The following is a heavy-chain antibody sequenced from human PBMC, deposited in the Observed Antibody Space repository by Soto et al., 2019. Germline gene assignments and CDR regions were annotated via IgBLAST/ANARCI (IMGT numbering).Heavy chain of an antibody. CDR3: AKEYPSCRSNSCSLEGIFDY. Sequence: EVQVLESGGGLVQPGGSLRLSCAASGFTFSSYAMSWVRQAPGKGLEWVSSYSGSSGRTYYADSVKGRFTISGDNSKNTRYLEMSGRRAEYTAVYFCAKEYPSCRSNSCSLEGIFDYWGQGTLVTVSS. D-gene: IGHD2-2*01. CDR2: YSGSSGRT. CDR1: GFTFSSYA. V-gene: IGHV3-23*01. J-gene: IGHJ4*02.